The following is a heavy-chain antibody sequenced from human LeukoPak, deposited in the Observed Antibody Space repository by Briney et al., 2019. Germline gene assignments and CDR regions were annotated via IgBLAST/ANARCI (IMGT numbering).Heavy chain of an antibody. CDR2: IYSGGST. J-gene: IGHJ4*02. CDR1: GFTFSSYE. D-gene: IGHD1-26*01. Sequence: GGSLRLSCAASGFTFSSYEMNWVRQAPGKGLEWVSVIYSGGSTYYADSVKGRFTISRDNSKNTLYLQMNSLRAEDTAVYYCARARGSYSNYWGQGTLVTVSS. V-gene: IGHV3-66*01. CDR3: ARARGSYSNY.